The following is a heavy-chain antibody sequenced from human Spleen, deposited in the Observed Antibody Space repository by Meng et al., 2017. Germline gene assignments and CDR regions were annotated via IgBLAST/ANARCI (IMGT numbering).Heavy chain of an antibody. CDR1: ADSITRVSFY. D-gene: IGHD2-21*01. Sequence: SQTLSPTCSVSADSITRVSFYCSWIRHFPGQGLEWFGYLYHTGTTYSSPSLKRRATLTIDTSKNPFSLKLNSVTTADTAIYYSARHNGGGFDFWGQGTMVTVSS. CDR2: LYHTGTT. CDR3: ARHNGGGFDF. V-gene: IGHV4-31*03. J-gene: IGHJ3*01.